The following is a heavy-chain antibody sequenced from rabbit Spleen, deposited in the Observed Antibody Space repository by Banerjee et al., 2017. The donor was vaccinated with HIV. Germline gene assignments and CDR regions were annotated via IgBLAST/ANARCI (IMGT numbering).Heavy chain of an antibody. Sequence: QSLEESGGDLVKPGASLTLTCTASGFSFSSSYWICWVRQAPGKGLEWIACIYTGSSGSTYYASWANGRFTISKTSSTTVTLQVTSLTAADTATYFCARSYAGYAVDGVATFDLWGPGTLVTVS. CDR2: IYTGSSGST. CDR1: GFSFSSSYW. D-gene: IGHD6-1*01. V-gene: IGHV1S40*01. CDR3: ARSYAGYAVDGVATFDL. J-gene: IGHJ4*01.